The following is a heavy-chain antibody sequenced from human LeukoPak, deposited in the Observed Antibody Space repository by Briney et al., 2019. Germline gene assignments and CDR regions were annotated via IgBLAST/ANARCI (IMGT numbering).Heavy chain of an antibody. CDR2: IRYDGSKK. Sequence: PGGSLRLSCAASGFTFSSYGMHWVRQAPGKGLEWVAFIRYDGSKKYYADSVKGRFTISRDNSKNTLYLQMNSLRAEDTAVYYCAKELIAYGFDPWGQGTLVIVSS. J-gene: IGHJ5*02. V-gene: IGHV3-30*02. CDR3: AKELIAYGFDP. D-gene: IGHD3-16*01. CDR1: GFTFSSYG.